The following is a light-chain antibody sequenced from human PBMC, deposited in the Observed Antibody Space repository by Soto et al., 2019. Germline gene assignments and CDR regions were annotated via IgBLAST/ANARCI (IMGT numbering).Light chain of an antibody. V-gene: IGLV2-14*01. Sequence: QSALTQPASVSGSPGQSITISCTGTSSDVGGYNYVSWYQQHPGKAPKLMIYDVSNRPLGVSNRFSGSKSGNTASLTISGLQAEDEADYYCSSYTSSSTLVVFGGGTKVTAL. CDR3: SSYTSSSTLVV. J-gene: IGLJ2*01. CDR2: DVS. CDR1: SSDVGGYNY.